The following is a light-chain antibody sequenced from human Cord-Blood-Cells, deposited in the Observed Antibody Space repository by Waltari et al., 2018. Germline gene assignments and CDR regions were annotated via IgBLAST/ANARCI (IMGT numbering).Light chain of an antibody. CDR1: QSLLHSNGYTY. CDR3: MQALQTPFT. J-gene: IGKJ3*01. Sequence: IVMTQCLLSLPVTPEEPASISCRSSQSLLHSNGYTYLDWYLQKPGQSPQLLIYLGSNRASGVPDRFSGSGSGTDFTLKISRVEAEDVGVYYCMQALQTPFTFGPGTKVDIK. CDR2: LGS. V-gene: IGKV2-28*01.